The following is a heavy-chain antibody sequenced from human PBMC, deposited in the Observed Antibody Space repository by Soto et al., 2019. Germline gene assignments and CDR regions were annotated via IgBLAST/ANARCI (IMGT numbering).Heavy chain of an antibody. CDR2: INHSGST. J-gene: IGHJ4*02. D-gene: IGHD3-10*01. CDR3: ARGYGSGSYWPLDY. V-gene: IGHV4-34*01. CDR1: GGSFSGYY. Sequence: SETLSLTCAVYGGSFSGYYWSWIRQPPGKGLEWIGEINHSGSTNYNPSLKSRVTISVDTSKNQFSLKLSSVTAADTAVYYCARGYGSGSYWPLDYWGQGTLVTVSS.